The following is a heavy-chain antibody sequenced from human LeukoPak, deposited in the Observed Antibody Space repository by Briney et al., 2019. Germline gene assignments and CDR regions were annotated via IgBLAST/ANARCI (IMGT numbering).Heavy chain of an antibody. D-gene: IGHD6-13*01. CDR1: GFTFSSYS. Sequence: PGRSLRLSCAASGFTFSSYSMNWVRQAPGKGLEWVSSISSSSSYIYYADSVKGRFTISRDNAKNSLYLQMNSLRAEDTAVYYCARQQLEPHYYYYYMDVWGKGTTVTVSS. CDR2: ISSSSSYI. CDR3: ARQQLEPHYYYYYMDV. J-gene: IGHJ6*03. V-gene: IGHV3-21*01.